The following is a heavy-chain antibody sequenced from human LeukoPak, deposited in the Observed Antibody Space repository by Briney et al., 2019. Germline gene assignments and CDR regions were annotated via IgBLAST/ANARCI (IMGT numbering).Heavy chain of an antibody. J-gene: IGHJ3*02. CDR2: ISGSGGST. V-gene: IGHV3-23*01. CDR1: GFTFSSYA. CDR3: AKATNYGGNRGAFDI. Sequence: GGSLRLSCAASGFTFSSYAMRWVRQAPGKGLEWVSAISGSGGSTYYADSVKGRFTISRDNSKNTLYLQMNSLRAEDTAVYYCAKATNYGGNRGAFDIWGQGTMVTVSS. D-gene: IGHD4-23*01.